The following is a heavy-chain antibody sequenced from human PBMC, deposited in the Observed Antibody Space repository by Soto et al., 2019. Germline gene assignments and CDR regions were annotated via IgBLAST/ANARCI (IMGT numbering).Heavy chain of an antibody. D-gene: IGHD2-2*01. CDR3: GRGGGYCSSTSCPVGTLRY. CDR2: INAGNGNT. CDR1: GYTFTSYA. V-gene: IGHV1-3*01. J-gene: IGHJ4*02. Sequence: QVQLVQSGAEVKKPGASVKVSCKASGYTFTSYAMHWVRQAPGQRLEWMGWINAGNGNTKYSQKFQGRSTITRDTSGSTAYMELSSLRSEDTAVYYCGRGGGYCSSTSCPVGTLRYWGQGTLVTVSS.